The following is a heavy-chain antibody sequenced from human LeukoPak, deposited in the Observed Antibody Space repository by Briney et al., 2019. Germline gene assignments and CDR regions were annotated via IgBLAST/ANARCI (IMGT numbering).Heavy chain of an antibody. CDR1: GGTFSSYA. CDR2: IIPIFGTA. Sequence: ASVKVSCKASGGTFSSYAISWVRQAPGQGLEWMGRIIPIFGTANYAQKFQGRVTITTDESTSTAYMELSSLRSEDMAVYYCARGGYGDYGGSYYFDYWGQGTLVTVSS. CDR3: ARGGYGDYGGSYYFDY. J-gene: IGHJ4*02. D-gene: IGHD4-17*01. V-gene: IGHV1-69*05.